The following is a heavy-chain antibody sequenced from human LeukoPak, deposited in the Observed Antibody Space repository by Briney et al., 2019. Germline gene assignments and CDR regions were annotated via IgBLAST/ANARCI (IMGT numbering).Heavy chain of an antibody. Sequence: GGSLRLSCAASGFTFSSCSMNWVRQAPGKGLEWVSSISSSSSYIYYADSVKGRFTISRDNAKNSLYLQMNSLRAEDTAVYYCAGEMNSSSSGDYWGQGTLVTVSS. CDR1: GFTFSSCS. CDR2: ISSSSSYI. V-gene: IGHV3-21*01. J-gene: IGHJ4*02. D-gene: IGHD6-6*01. CDR3: AGEMNSSSSGDY.